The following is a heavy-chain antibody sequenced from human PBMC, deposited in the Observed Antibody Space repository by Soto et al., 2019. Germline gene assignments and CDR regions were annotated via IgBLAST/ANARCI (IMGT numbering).Heavy chain of an antibody. V-gene: IGHV4-34*02. CDR1: GGSFSDYY. J-gene: IGHJ5*02. Sequence: QVQLLQWGAGLLKPSETLSLTCTVYGGSFSDYYWSWIRQPPGKGLEWIGEINHTGSTNFNPSLESRVTISVDTSKIQFSLKLSSVTAADTAVYYCAKVRRHISLSWGQGTLVTVSS. CDR3: AKVRRHISLS. CDR2: INHTGST. D-gene: IGHD2-21*01.